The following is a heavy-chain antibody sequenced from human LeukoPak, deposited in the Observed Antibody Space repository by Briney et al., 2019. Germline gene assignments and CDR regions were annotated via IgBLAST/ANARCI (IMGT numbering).Heavy chain of an antibody. V-gene: IGHV3-13*01. CDR3: ARGPPRGKYYYMDV. Sequence: GGSLRLSCAASGFTFSSFDMHWVRQPTGQGLEWVSTIGTVSDTYYPGSVEGRFTLSRDNAKNSLYLQMNSLTAGDTAVYYCARGPPRGKYYYMDVWGKGTTVTASS. J-gene: IGHJ6*03. CDR2: IGTVSDT. D-gene: IGHD1-1*01. CDR1: GFTFSSFD.